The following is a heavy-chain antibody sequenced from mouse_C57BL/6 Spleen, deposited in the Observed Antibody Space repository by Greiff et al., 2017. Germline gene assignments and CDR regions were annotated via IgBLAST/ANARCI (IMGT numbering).Heavy chain of an antibody. J-gene: IGHJ2*01. CDR1: GFTFSDFY. D-gene: IGHD1-1*01. Sequence: EVKLVASGGGLVQSGRSLRLSCATSGFTFSDFYMEWVRQAPGKGLEWIAASRNKANDYTTEYSASVKGRFIVSRDTSQSILYLQMNALRAEDTAIYYCARDGPYGLDYWGQGTTLTVSS. CDR2: SRNKANDYTT. V-gene: IGHV7-1*01. CDR3: ARDGPYGLDY.